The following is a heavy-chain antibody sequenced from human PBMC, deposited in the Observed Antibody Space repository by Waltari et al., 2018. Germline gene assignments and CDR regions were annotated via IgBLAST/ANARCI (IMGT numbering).Heavy chain of an antibody. CDR1: GLTFSKIW. CDR3: AGGPGTYWSGLLDY. Sequence: EVQLVESGGTLVKKGGSLRLSCEVSGLTFSKIWLSWVRQGPGKGLEWVGRIKSKIDGGSTDYAAPVSGRFSISRDDSKNMLFLEMNSLKTEDTAVYYCAGGPGTYWSGLLDYWGQGAQVTVSS. CDR2: IKSKIDGGST. D-gene: IGHD3-3*01. V-gene: IGHV3-15*02. J-gene: IGHJ4*02.